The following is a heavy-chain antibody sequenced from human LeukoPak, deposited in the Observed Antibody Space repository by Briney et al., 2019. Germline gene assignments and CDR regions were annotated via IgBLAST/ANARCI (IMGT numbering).Heavy chain of an antibody. CDR3: ARDWARPIDLDY. Sequence: GGSLRLSCAASGFTFNNYKMNWVRQAPGKGLEWVSSITSTSNDKYYADSVKGRFTVSRDNAKNSLYLQMNSLRAEDTAVYYCARDWARPIDLDYWGQGTLVTVSS. J-gene: IGHJ4*02. V-gene: IGHV3-21*01. D-gene: IGHD2/OR15-2a*01. CDR1: GFTFNNYK. CDR2: ITSTSNDK.